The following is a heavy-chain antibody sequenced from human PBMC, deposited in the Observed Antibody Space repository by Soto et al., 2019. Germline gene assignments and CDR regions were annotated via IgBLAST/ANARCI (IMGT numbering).Heavy chain of an antibody. CDR2: ISAYNGNT. Sequence: QVQLVQSGAEVKKPGASVKVSCKASGYTFTSYGISWVRQAPGQGLEWMGWISAYNGNTNYAQKLQGRVTMTTDTSTSTAYMELRSLRSDDTAVYYCSRAGRGYSYAGIAAHYYYYGMDVWGQGTTVTVSS. CDR1: GYTFTSYG. CDR3: SRAGRGYSYAGIAAHYYYYGMDV. D-gene: IGHD5-18*01. J-gene: IGHJ6*02. V-gene: IGHV1-18*04.